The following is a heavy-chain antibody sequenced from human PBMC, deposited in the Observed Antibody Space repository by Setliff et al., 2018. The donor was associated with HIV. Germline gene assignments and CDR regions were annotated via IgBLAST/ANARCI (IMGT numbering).Heavy chain of an antibody. J-gene: IGHJ5*02. V-gene: IGHV7-4-1*02. D-gene: IGHD3-10*01. CDR1: GYTFTSYG. Sequence: ASVKVSCKASGYTFTSYGINWVRQAPGQGLEWMGWINTKTGNPTYAQGFTGRFVFSLDTSVSTAHLQISSLKAEDTAVYYCARAHLWFGELFPFDPWGQGTLVTVSS. CDR3: ARAHLWFGELFPFDP. CDR2: INTKTGNP.